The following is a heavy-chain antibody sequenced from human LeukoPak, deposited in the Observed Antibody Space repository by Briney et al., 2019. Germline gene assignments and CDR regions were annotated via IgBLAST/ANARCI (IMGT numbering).Heavy chain of an antibody. D-gene: IGHD4-23*01. J-gene: IGHJ4*02. CDR1: GFTFSSYS. CDR2: IKQDGSEK. CDR3: ASRNSLFI. Sequence: GGSLRLSCAASGFTFSSYSMNWVRQAPGKGLEWVANIKQDGSEKYYVDSVKGRFTISRDNAKNSLYLQMNSLRAEDTAVYYCASRNSLFIWGQGTLVTVSS. V-gene: IGHV3-7*01.